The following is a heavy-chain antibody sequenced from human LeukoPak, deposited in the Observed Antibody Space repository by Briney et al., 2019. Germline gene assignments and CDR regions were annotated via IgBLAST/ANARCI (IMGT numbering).Heavy chain of an antibody. V-gene: IGHV5-51*01. J-gene: IGHJ5*02. D-gene: IGHD4-23*01. CDR2: IYPGDSDT. CDR1: GYTFTSYW. CDR3: ARVVTLTPPFDP. Sequence: GESLKISCKGSGYTFTSYWIAWVRQIPGKGLEWMGIIYPGDSDTRYSPSFQGQVTISADKSISTVYLQWSSLKASDTARYYCARVVTLTPPFDPWGQGTLVTVSS.